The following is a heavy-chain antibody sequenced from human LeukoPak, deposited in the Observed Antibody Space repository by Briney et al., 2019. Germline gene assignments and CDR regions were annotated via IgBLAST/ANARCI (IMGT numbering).Heavy chain of an antibody. D-gene: IGHD3-9*01. CDR3: ARAPSNYDILTGYYDY. CDR1: GYTFTSYG. CDR2: ISAYNGNT. Sequence: GASVKVSCKASGYTFTSYGISWVRQAPGQGLEWMGWISAYNGNTNYAQKLQGRVTMTTDTSTSTAYMELRSLRSDDTAVYYCARAPSNYDILTGYYDYWGQGTLVTVPS. V-gene: IGHV1-18*04. J-gene: IGHJ4*02.